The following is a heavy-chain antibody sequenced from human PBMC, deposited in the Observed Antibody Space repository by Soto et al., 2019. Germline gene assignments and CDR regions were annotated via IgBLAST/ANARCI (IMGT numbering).Heavy chain of an antibody. CDR3: ARGRDGDY. CDR2: ISAHNGNT. Sequence: QVHLVQSGAEVKKPGASVKVSCKGSGYGFTTYGITWVRQAPGQGLEWMAWISAHNGNTNYAQKLQGRVTVTRDTSTSTAYMAPRSLRSDDTAVYYCARGRDGDYWGQGALVTVSS. CDR1: GYGFTTYG. D-gene: IGHD6-6*01. V-gene: IGHV1-18*01. J-gene: IGHJ4*02.